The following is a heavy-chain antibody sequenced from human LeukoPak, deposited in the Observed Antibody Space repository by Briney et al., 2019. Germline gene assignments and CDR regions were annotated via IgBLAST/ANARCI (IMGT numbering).Heavy chain of an antibody. V-gene: IGHV4-39*01. CDR1: GGSIRSSSYY. D-gene: IGHD1-26*01. CDR2: IYYSGST. Sequence: VKPSETLSLTCTVSGGSIRSSSYYWGWIRQPPGKGLEWIGSIYYSGSTYYNPSLKSRVTISVDTSKNQFSLKLSSVTAADTAVYYCARTLVMWSSYTTPDYWGQGTLVTVSS. CDR3: ARTLVMWSSYTTPDY. J-gene: IGHJ4*02.